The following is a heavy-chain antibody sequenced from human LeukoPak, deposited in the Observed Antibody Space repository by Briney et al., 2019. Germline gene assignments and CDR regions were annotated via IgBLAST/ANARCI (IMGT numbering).Heavy chain of an antibody. D-gene: IGHD4-11*01. Sequence: PSETLSLTCTVSGGSISSGSSYWGWIRQPPGKGLEWIGSIYYSGSTYYIPSLKSRVTISVDTSENQFSLKLSSVTAADTAVYYCARHASMYSSFAYWGQGSLVTASS. V-gene: IGHV4-39*01. CDR1: GGSISSGSSY. J-gene: IGHJ4*02. CDR3: ARHASMYSSFAY. CDR2: IYYSGST.